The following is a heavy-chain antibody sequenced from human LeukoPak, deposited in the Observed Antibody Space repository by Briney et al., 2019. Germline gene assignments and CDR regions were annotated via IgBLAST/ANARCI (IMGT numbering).Heavy chain of an antibody. CDR3: ARASASAGLRFLEWFPDY. J-gene: IGHJ4*02. Sequence: GGSLRLSCAASGFTFSSYAMHWVRQAPGKGLEYVSAIISNGGSTYYANSVKGRFTISRDNSKNTLYLQMGSLRAEDMAVYYCARASASAGLRFLEWFPDYWGQGTLVTVSS. D-gene: IGHD3-3*01. CDR2: IISNGGST. CDR1: GFTFSSYA. V-gene: IGHV3-64*01.